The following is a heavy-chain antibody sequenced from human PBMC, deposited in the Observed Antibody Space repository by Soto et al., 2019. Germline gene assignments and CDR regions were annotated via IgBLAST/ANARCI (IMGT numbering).Heavy chain of an antibody. D-gene: IGHD6-19*01. CDR3: SRDGQDAGIAVAGIDAFDI. Sequence: PGGCLGLGCAACGVSVRDYDMSGIRQATGKGLEWVSYISSSGSTIYYADSVKGRFTISRDNAKNSLYLQMNSLRAEDTAVYYCSRDGQDAGIAVAGIDAFDIWGQGTMVTVSS. CDR1: GVSVRDYD. V-gene: IGHV3-11*01. CDR2: ISSSGSTI. J-gene: IGHJ3*02.